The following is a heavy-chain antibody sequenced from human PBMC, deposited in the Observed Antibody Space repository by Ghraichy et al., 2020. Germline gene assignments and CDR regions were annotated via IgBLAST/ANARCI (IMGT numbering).Heavy chain of an antibody. Sequence: SETLSLTCTVSGGSISRYYCSWIRQPPGKGLEWIGYIYYSGSTNYNPSLKSRVRISVDTSKNQFSLKLSAVTAADTATYYCARHRGSGWPDAFAIWGQGTMVGVSS. CDR3: ARHRGSGWPDAFAI. D-gene: IGHD6-19*01. CDR1: GGSISRYY. V-gene: IGHV4-59*08. CDR2: IYYSGST. J-gene: IGHJ3*02.